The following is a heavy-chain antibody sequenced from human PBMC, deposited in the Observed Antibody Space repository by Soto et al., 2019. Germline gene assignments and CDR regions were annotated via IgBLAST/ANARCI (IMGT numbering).Heavy chain of an antibody. CDR1: GFTFSSYA. Sequence: QVQLVESGGGVVQPGRSLRLSCAASGFTFSSYAMHWVRQAPGKGLEWVAVISYDGSNKYYADSVKGRFTISRDNSKNTLYLQMNSLRAEDTAVYYCAREAAALDWGQGTLVTVSS. J-gene: IGHJ4*02. V-gene: IGHV3-30-3*01. D-gene: IGHD6-13*01. CDR3: AREAAALD. CDR2: ISYDGSNK.